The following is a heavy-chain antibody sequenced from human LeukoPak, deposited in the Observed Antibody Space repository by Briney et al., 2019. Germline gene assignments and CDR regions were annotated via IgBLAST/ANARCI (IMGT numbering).Heavy chain of an antibody. CDR2: ISAYNGNT. V-gene: IGHV1-18*01. CDR3: ARVTPTYGGLDPFDY. Sequence: VASVKVSCKASGYTFTSYGISWVRQASGQGLEWMGWISAYNGNTNYAQKLQGRVTMTTDTSTSTAYTELRSLRSDDTAVYYCARVTPTYGGLDPFDYWGQGTLVTVSS. CDR1: GYTFTSYG. D-gene: IGHD4-23*01. J-gene: IGHJ4*02.